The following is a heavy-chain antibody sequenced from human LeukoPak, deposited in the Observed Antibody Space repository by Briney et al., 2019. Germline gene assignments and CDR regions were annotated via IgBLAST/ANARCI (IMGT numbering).Heavy chain of an antibody. V-gene: IGHV3-66*01. Sequence: QPGGSLRLSCAASGFTVSSNYMSWVRQAPGKGLEWVSVIYSGGSTYYADSVKGRFAISRDNSKNTLYLQMNSLRAEDTAVYYCARAVSHLLWFGELLNYFDYWGQGTLVTVSS. D-gene: IGHD3-10*01. CDR3: ARAVSHLLWFGELLNYFDY. J-gene: IGHJ4*02. CDR1: GFTVSSNY. CDR2: IYSGGST.